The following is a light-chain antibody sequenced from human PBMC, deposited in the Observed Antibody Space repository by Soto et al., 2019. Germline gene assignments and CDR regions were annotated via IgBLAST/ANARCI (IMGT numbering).Light chain of an antibody. J-gene: IGKJ5*01. CDR3: QQRSNWPPIT. CDR1: PSVTNF. Sequence: EIVLTQSPGTLSLSPGERATLSCRASPSVTNFLAWYQQKGGQAPRLLIYAASTRATGVPARFSGSGSGTDFTLTISSLQSEDFAVYYCQQRSNWPPITFGQGTRLEIK. V-gene: IGKV3-11*01. CDR2: AAS.